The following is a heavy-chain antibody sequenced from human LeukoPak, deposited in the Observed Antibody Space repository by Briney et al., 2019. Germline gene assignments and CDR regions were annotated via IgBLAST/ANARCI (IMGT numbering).Heavy chain of an antibody. V-gene: IGHV3-73*01. CDR2: IRSKANSYAT. Sequence: GGSLRLSCAVSGFTFSGSAMHWVRQASGKGLEWVGRIRSKANSYATAYAASVKGRFTISRDDSKNTAYLQMNSLKTEDTAVYYCTRLSSTTVTTHPWGQGTMVTVSS. CDR1: GFTFSGSA. J-gene: IGHJ3*01. D-gene: IGHD4-17*01. CDR3: TRLSSTTVTTHP.